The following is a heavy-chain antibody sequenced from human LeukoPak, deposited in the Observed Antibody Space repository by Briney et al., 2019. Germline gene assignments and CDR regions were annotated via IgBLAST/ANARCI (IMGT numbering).Heavy chain of an antibody. CDR2: INIDGSTT. CDR3: VRWGTTVTTNIPAFDI. V-gene: IGHV3-74*01. Sequence: PGGSLRLSCAASGFMFSSYWMRWVRQLPGKGLVWVSRINIDGSTTTYADSVKGRFTISRDNAKNTLYLQMNSLRAEDTAVYYCVRWGTTVTTNIPAFDIWGQGTVVTVSS. D-gene: IGHD4-17*01. J-gene: IGHJ3*02. CDR1: GFMFSSYW.